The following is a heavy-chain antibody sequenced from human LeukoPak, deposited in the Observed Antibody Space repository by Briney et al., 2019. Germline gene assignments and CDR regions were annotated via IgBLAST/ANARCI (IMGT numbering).Heavy chain of an antibody. Sequence: GESLKISCKGSGYSFTSYWIGWVRQMPGKGLEWVGIIYPGDSDTRYSPSFQGQVTISADKSISTAYLQWSSLKASDTAMYYCARQYSWYYDILTGYPNYYMDVWGKGTTVTVSS. CDR3: ARQYSWYYDILTGYPNYYMDV. D-gene: IGHD3-9*01. CDR2: IYPGDSDT. CDR1: GYSFTSYW. J-gene: IGHJ6*03. V-gene: IGHV5-51*01.